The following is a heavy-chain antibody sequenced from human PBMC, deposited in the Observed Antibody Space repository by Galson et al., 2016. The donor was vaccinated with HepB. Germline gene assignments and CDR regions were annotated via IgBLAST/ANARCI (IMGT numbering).Heavy chain of an antibody. CDR2: IYWDDDE. V-gene: IGHV2-5*02. J-gene: IGHJ4*02. CDR3: AHRLYYSDNWGQYQNYFDY. D-gene: IGHD3-16*01. Sequence: PALVKPTQTLTLTCTFSGFSLSTSGVGVGWIRQPPGKALEWLALIYWDDDERYSPPLRSRLSITKDTSKNQVVLTVTNVDPVDTATYCCAHRLYYSDNWGQYQNYFDYWGQGIMVTVST. CDR1: GFSLSTSGVG.